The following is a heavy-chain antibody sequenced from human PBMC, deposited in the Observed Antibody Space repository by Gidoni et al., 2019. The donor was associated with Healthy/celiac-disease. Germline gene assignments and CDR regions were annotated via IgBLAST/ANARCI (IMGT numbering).Heavy chain of an antibody. V-gene: IGHV4-39*01. CDR3: ARGSVYYDFWSGLGDFDY. CDR1: GGSISSSSYY. D-gene: IGHD3-3*01. Sequence: TCTVSGGSISSSSYYWGWIRQPPGKGLEWIGSIYYSGSTYYNPSLKSLVTISVDTSKNQFSLKLSSVTAADTAVYYCARGSVYYDFWSGLGDFDYWGQGTLVTVSS. CDR2: IYYSGST. J-gene: IGHJ4*02.